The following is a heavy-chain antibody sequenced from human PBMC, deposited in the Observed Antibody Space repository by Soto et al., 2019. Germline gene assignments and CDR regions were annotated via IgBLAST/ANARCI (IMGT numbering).Heavy chain of an antibody. V-gene: IGHV1-18*01. D-gene: IGHD4-17*01. Sequence: QVQLVQSGAEVKKPGASVKVSCKASGYTFTSYGISWVRQAPGQGLEWMGWISAYNGNTNYAQKLQGRVTMTTDTXTSTAYMALRSLRSDDQAVYYCAKFPPTVTTNAFDIGGQGTMVTVSS. CDR3: AKFPPTVTTNAFDI. CDR1: GYTFTSYG. J-gene: IGHJ3*02. CDR2: ISAYNGNT.